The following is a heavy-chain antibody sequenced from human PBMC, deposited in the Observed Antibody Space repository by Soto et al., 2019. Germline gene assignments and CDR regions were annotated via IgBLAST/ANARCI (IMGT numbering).Heavy chain of an antibody. Sequence: QVQLQQWGAGLLKPSETLSLTCAVYGGSFSGYYWSWIRQPPGKGLEWIGATNHSGSTNYNPSLKSRVTISVDTSKNQFSLKLSSVAAADTAVYYCARGRGTMGLGKISGNGFYYYMDVWGKGTTVTVSS. V-gene: IGHV4-34*01. D-gene: IGHD3-10*01. CDR2: TNHSGST. CDR1: GGSFSGYY. J-gene: IGHJ6*03. CDR3: ARGRGTMGLGKISGNGFYYYMDV.